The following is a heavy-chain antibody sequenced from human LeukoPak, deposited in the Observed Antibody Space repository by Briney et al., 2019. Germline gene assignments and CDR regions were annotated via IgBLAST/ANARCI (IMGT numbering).Heavy chain of an antibody. CDR2: FNPILGIA. Sequence: ASGKVSCKASGATFSSYAISWVRHAPGQWLEWMGRFNPILGIANYAQKFQGRVTITADKSTRTAYMELSSLRSEDTAVYYCARAADHCSSTSCYISRLYYYYYMDVWGKGTTVTVSS. V-gene: IGHV1-69*04. D-gene: IGHD2-2*02. CDR3: ARAADHCSSTSCYISRLYYYYYMDV. CDR1: GATFSSYA. J-gene: IGHJ6*03.